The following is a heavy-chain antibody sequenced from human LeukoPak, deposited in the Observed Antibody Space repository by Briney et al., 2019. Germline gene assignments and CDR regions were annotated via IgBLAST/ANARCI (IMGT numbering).Heavy chain of an antibody. D-gene: IGHD5-24*01. CDR2: IYYSVNT. V-gene: IGHV4-30-4*07. CDR3: ARALRERGYNQYYYYYMDV. Sequence: PSQTLSLTCAVSGGSISSGGYSWSWIRQPPGKGLEWIGYIYYSVNTYYSPSLKSRVTISVDTSKNQFSLKLSSVTAADTAVYYCARALRERGYNQYYYYYMDVWGKGTTVTVSS. J-gene: IGHJ6*03. CDR1: GGSISSGGYS.